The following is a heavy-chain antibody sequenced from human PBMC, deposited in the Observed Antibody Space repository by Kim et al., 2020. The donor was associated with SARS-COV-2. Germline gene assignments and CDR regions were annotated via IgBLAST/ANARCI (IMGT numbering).Heavy chain of an antibody. V-gene: IGHV3-7*01. D-gene: IGHD3-16*02. CDR1: GFTFSSYR. CDR3: ARDGVAVRQGPLHLGELSLWYAFDI. J-gene: IGHJ3*02. Sequence: GGSLRLSCAASGFTFSSYRMSWVRQAPGKGLEWVANIKQDGSEKYYVDSVKGRFTISRDNAKNSLYLQMNSLRAEDTAVYYCARDGVAVRQGPLHLGELSLWYAFDIWGQGTMVTVSS. CDR2: IKQDGSEK.